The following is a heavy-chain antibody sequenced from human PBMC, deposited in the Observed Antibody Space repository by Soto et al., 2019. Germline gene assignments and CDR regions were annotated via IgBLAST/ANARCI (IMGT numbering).Heavy chain of an antibody. CDR2: INPNSGGT. D-gene: IGHD3-3*01. J-gene: IGHJ5*02. Sequence: QVQLVQSGAEVKKPGASVKVSCKASGYTFTGYYMHWVRQAPGQGLEWMGWINPNSGGTNYAQKFQGWVTMTRDTSISTAYMEMSRLRSDDTAVYYFARGTYYDFWSGYRGFDPWGQGTLVTVSS. CDR1: GYTFTGYY. CDR3: ARGTYYDFWSGYRGFDP. V-gene: IGHV1-2*04.